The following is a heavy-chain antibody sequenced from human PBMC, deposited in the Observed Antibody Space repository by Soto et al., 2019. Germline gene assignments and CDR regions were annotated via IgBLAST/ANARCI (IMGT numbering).Heavy chain of an antibody. V-gene: IGHV3-53*01. D-gene: IGHD6-19*01. CDR1: GFTVSSNF. CDR2: IYSGGST. J-gene: IGHJ4*02. CDR3: ARDITVAGTGFDY. Sequence: PGGSLRLSCAASGFTVSSNFMSWVRQAPGKGLEWVSVIYSGGSTYYADSVKGRFTISRDISKDTVYLQMNSLRDEDTAVYYCARDITVAGTGFDYWGQGTLVTVSS.